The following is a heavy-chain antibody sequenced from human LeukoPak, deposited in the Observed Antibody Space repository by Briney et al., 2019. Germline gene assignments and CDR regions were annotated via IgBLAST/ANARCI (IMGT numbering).Heavy chain of an antibody. J-gene: IGHJ4*02. D-gene: IGHD6-19*01. CDR1: GFTFSSYA. CDR2: ISYDGSNK. Sequence: PGGSLRLSCAASGFTFSSYAMHWVRQAPGKGLEWVAVISYDGSNKYYADSVKGRFTISRGNSKDTLYLQMNSLRAEDTAVYYCAREAAVAGLDYWGQGTLVTVSS. V-gene: IGHV3-30-3*01. CDR3: AREAAVAGLDY.